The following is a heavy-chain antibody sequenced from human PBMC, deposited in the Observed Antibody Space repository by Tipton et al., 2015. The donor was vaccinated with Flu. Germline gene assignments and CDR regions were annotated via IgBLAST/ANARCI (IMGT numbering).Heavy chain of an antibody. V-gene: IGHV4-61*02. Sequence: TLSLTCTVSGGSISRGSYYYNWIRQPAGEGLEWIGRIYTNTNTHYKASLKSRVTISIDRSKNQFSLRLSSVTAADTAVYYCARDLKWSSAYYNPFGYWGQGTLVTVSS. J-gene: IGHJ4*02. D-gene: IGHD3-22*01. CDR1: GGSISRGSYY. CDR2: IYTNTNT. CDR3: ARDLKWSSAYYNPFGY.